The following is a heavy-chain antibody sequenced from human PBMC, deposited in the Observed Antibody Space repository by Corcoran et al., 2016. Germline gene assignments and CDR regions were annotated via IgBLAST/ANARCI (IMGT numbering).Heavy chain of an antibody. Sequence: QVQLVESGGGVVQPGRSLRLSCAASGFTFSSYGMHWVRQAPGKGLEWVAVIWYDGSNKYYADSVKGRFTLSRDNSKNTLYLQMNSLRAEDMAVYYCARDLRVRGSGWSVLRGTADWFDPWGQGTLVTVSS. CDR3: ARDLRVRGSGWSVLRGTADWFDP. J-gene: IGHJ5*02. CDR2: IWYDGSNK. CDR1: GFTFSSYG. D-gene: IGHD6-19*01. V-gene: IGHV3-33*01.